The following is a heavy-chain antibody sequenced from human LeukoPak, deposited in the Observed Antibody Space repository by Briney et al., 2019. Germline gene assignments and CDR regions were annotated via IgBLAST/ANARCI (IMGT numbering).Heavy chain of an antibody. CDR3: AKPHYYGSGSYSYYYGMDV. D-gene: IGHD3-10*01. V-gene: IGHV3-23*01. J-gene: IGHJ6*04. CDR1: GFTFRRTA. Sequence: TGGSLRLSCAASGFTFRRTALSWVRQAPGKGLEWVSVISGRGGDTYYADSVKGRFTISRDNSKNTLYLQMNSLRAEDTAVYYCAKPHYYGSGSYSYYYGMDVWGKGTTVTVSS. CDR2: ISGRGGDT.